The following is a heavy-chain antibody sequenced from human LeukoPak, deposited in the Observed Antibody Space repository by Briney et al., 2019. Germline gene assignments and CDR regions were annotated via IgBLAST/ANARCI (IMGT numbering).Heavy chain of an antibody. CDR1: GFTFSSSW. J-gene: IGHJ6*02. V-gene: IGHV3-74*01. CDR3: ARGEGITIFGVARLYGMDV. D-gene: IGHD3-3*01. Sequence: GGSLRLSCAASGFTFSSSWMHWVRQAPGKGLVWVSRINSDGSSTSYADSVKGRFTISRDNAKNTLYLQMNSLRAEDTTVYYCARGEGITIFGVARLYGMDVWGQGTTVTVSS. CDR2: INSDGSST.